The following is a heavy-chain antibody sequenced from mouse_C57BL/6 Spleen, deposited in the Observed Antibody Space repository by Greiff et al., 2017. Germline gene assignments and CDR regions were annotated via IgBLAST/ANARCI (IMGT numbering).Heavy chain of an antibody. V-gene: IGHV3-1*01. CDR3: ARGRRLYAMDY. Sequence: EVKLQESGPGMVKPSQSLSLTCTVTGYSITSGYDWHWIRHFPGNKLEWMGYISYSGSTNYNPSLKSRISITHDTSKNHFFLKLNSVTNEDTATYYCARGRRLYAMDYWGQGTSVTVSS. CDR2: ISYSGST. J-gene: IGHJ4*01. CDR1: GYSITSGYD.